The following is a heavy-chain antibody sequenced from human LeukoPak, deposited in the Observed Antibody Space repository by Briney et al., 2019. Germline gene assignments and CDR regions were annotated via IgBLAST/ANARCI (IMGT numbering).Heavy chain of an antibody. J-gene: IGHJ4*02. V-gene: IGHV3-30-3*01. D-gene: IGHD5-24*01. Sequence: GRSLRLSCAASGFTFSSYAMHWVRQAPGKGLEWVAVISYDGSNKYYADSVKGRFTISRDNSKNTLYLQMNSLRAEDTAVYYCARGQMATTGTIDYWGQGTLVTASS. CDR1: GFTFSSYA. CDR2: ISYDGSNK. CDR3: ARGQMATTGTIDY.